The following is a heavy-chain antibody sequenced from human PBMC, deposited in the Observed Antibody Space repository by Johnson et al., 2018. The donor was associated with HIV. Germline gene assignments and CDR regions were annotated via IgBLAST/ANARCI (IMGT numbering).Heavy chain of an antibody. J-gene: IGHJ3*02. V-gene: IGHV3-30*02. CDR3: AKDLRTTGAFDI. D-gene: IGHD1-1*01. CDR2: IRFDGSNK. Sequence: VQLVESGGGVVRPGGSLRLSCAASGFTFTSYGMHWVRQAPGKGLEWVAFIRFDGSNKYYADSVKGRFTISRDNSKNTLYLQMNSLRAEDTAVYYCAKDLRTTGAFDIWGQGTMVTVSS. CDR1: GFTFTSYG.